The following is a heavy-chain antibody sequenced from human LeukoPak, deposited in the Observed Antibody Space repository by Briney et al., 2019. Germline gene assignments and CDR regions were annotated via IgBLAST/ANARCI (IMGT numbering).Heavy chain of an antibody. Sequence: GGSLRLSCAASGFTFSSYAMHWVRQAPGKGLEWVAVISYDGSNKYYADSVKGRFTISRDNSKNTLYLQMNSLRAEDTAVYYCARWWTSVAFDYWGQGTLVTVSS. D-gene: IGHD6-19*01. CDR1: GFTFSSYA. CDR3: ARWWTSVAFDY. CDR2: ISYDGSNK. J-gene: IGHJ4*02. V-gene: IGHV3-30-3*01.